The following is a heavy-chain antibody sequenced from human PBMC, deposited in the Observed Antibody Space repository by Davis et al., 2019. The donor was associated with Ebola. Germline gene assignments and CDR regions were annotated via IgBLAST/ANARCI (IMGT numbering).Heavy chain of an antibody. CDR3: TATVTSDY. V-gene: IGHV3-73*01. D-gene: IGHD4-11*01. Sequence: GESLKISCAASGFTFSGSAMHWVRQASGKGLEWVGRIRSKANSYATAYAASVKGRFTISRDDSKNTAYLQINSLKTEDTAVYYCTATVTSDYWGQGTLVTVSS. J-gene: IGHJ4*02. CDR1: GFTFSGSA. CDR2: IRSKANSYAT.